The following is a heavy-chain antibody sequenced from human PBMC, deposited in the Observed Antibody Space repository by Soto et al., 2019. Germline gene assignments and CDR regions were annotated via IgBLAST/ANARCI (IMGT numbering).Heavy chain of an antibody. CDR1: GFTFSSYG. CDR3: AKPSYDCWSGYYHPFDG. D-gene: IGHD3-3*01. V-gene: IGHV3-33*06. CDR2: IWYDGSSK. Sequence: QVKLVESGGGVVQPGRSLRLSCAVSGFTFSSYGMHWVRQAPGKGLEWVALIWYDGSSKFYADSVKGRFTISRDNSKITLTLEMSSLRAEDTAMYYCAKPSYDCWSGYYHPFDGWGQGTLVTVSS. J-gene: IGHJ4*02.